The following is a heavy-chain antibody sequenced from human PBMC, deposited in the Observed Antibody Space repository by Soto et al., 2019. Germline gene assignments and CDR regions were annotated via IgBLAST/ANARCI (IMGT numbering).Heavy chain of an antibody. CDR1: GFTFSSYW. D-gene: IGHD2-15*01. CDR2: IKQDGSNK. Sequence: GSLRLSCAASGFTFSSYWMSWVRQAPGKGLEWVANIKQDGSNKYYADSVKGRFTISRDNSKNTLYLQMNSLRAEDTAVYYCAKVGYCSGGSCPIYYFDYWGQGTLVTVSS. V-gene: IGHV3-7*05. CDR3: AKVGYCSGGSCPIYYFDY. J-gene: IGHJ4*02.